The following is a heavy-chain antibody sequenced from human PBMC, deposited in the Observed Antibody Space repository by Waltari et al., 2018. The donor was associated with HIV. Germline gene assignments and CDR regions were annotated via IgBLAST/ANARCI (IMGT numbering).Heavy chain of an antibody. D-gene: IGHD4-17*01. CDR2: MSPNSGNT. Sequence: QVQLVQSGAEVKKPGASVKVSCKASGYTFTSYDLNWVRQATGQGLEWLGWMSPNSGNTGYAQRFQGRVTMTRNTSISTAYMELSSLRSEDTAVYFCARGPQDYPKYYFDYWGQGTLVTVSS. CDR1: GYTFTSYD. J-gene: IGHJ4*02. CDR3: ARGPQDYPKYYFDY. V-gene: IGHV1-8*01.